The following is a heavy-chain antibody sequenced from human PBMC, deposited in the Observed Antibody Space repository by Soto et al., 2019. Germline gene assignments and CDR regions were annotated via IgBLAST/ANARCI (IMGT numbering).Heavy chain of an antibody. CDR3: AKSRDAYNFYFYYGMDV. Sequence: SLRLSCAASGFTFSNYGMHWVRQTPGKGLEWVALILYDGSNEYYADSVKGRFTISRDNSKNTLYLQVSSLRAEDTAVYYCAKSRDAYNFYFYYGMDVWGQGTSVTASS. CDR2: ILYDGSNE. D-gene: IGHD1-1*01. V-gene: IGHV3-30*18. CDR1: GFTFSNYG. J-gene: IGHJ6*02.